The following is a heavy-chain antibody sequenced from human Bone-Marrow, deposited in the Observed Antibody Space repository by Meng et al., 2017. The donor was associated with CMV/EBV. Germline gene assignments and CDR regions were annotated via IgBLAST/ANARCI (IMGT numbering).Heavy chain of an antibody. Sequence: GGSLRLSCAASGFTFSSYSMNWVRQAPGKGLEWVSSISSSSSYIYYADSVKGRFTISRDNSKNTLYLQMNSLRAEDTAVYYCAKAMRKGFLEWLWGQGTLVTSPQ. V-gene: IGHV3-21*04. D-gene: IGHD3-3*01. J-gene: IGHJ4*02. CDR3: AKAMRKGFLEWL. CDR1: GFTFSSYS. CDR2: ISSSSSYI.